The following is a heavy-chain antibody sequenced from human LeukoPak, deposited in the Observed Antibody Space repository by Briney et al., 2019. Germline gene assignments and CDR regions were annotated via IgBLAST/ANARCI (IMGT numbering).Heavy chain of an antibody. Sequence: GGSLRLSCAASGFTFRDSAMHWVRQASGKGLEWIGRVKTKANNYATAYAASVMGRFTISRDDSKNTAYLEMNSLKTEDTAVYYCASTAYVAGPYYYYGMDVWGQGTTVTVSS. V-gene: IGHV3-73*01. CDR3: ASTAYVAGPYYYYGMDV. CDR1: GFTFRDSA. D-gene: IGHD6-19*01. J-gene: IGHJ6*02. CDR2: VKTKANNYAT.